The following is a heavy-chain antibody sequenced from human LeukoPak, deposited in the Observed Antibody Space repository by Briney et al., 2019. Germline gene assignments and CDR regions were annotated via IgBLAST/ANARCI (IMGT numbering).Heavy chain of an antibody. CDR2: INHSGST. CDR1: GGSFSGYY. J-gene: IGHJ2*01. D-gene: IGHD4-23*01. Sequence: SETLSLTCAVYGGSFSGYYWSWIRQPPGKGLEWIGEINHSGSTNYNPSLKSRVTISVDTSKNQFSLKLSSVTAADTAVYYCARGRLRWSRGWYFDLWGRGTLVTVSS. CDR3: ARGRLRWSRGWYFDL. V-gene: IGHV4-34*01.